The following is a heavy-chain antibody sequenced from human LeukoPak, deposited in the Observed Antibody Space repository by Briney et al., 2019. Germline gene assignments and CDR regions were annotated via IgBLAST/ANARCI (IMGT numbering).Heavy chain of an antibody. Sequence: SETLSLTCTVSGGSISSGGYYWSWIRQHPGKGLEWIGYIYYSGSTYYNPSFKSRVTISVDTSKNQFSLKLSSVTAADTAVYYCARWSDSSGYLSFDYWGQGTLVTVSS. CDR2: IYYSGST. CDR3: ARWSDSSGYLSFDY. J-gene: IGHJ4*02. CDR1: GGSISSGGYY. V-gene: IGHV4-31*03. D-gene: IGHD3-22*01.